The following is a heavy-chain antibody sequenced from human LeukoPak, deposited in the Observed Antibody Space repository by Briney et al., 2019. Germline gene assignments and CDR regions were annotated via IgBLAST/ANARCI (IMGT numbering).Heavy chain of an antibody. Sequence: GGSLRLSCVASGFIFYNYAMSWVRQAPGKGLEWVSGISGSGGSTYYAESVKGRFTISRDDSTLYLQMNSLRAEDTAVYYCAKRGVQQWLVDWYFDYWGQGTLVTVSS. CDR2: ISGSGGST. CDR1: GFIFYNYA. CDR3: AKRGVQQWLVDWYFDY. J-gene: IGHJ4*02. D-gene: IGHD6-19*01. V-gene: IGHV3-23*01.